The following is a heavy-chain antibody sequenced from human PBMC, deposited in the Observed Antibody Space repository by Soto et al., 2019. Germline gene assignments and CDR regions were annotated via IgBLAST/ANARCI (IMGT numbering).Heavy chain of an antibody. CDR1: GGSFSGYY. V-gene: IGHV4-34*01. J-gene: IGHJ6*02. D-gene: IGHD6-13*01. CDR3: ASGGYSSSWYPYYYYYGMDV. Sequence: KTSETLSLTCAVYGGSFSGYYWSWIRQPPGKGLEWIGEINHSGSTNYNPSLKSRVTISVDTSKNQFSLKLSSVTAADTAVYYCASGGYSSSWYPYYYYYGMDVWGQGTTVTVSS. CDR2: INHSGST.